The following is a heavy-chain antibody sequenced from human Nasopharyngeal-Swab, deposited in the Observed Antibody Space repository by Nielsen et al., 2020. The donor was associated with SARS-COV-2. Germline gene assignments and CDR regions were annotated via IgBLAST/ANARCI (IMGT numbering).Heavy chain of an antibody. CDR3: ARSKKQQLTLVDY. Sequence: SETLSLTCAVSGGSISSGGYSWSWIRQPPGKGLEWIGYIYHGGSTYYNPSLKSRVTISVDRSKNQFPLKLSSVTAADTAVYYCARSKKQQLTLVDYWGQGTLVTVSS. J-gene: IGHJ4*02. V-gene: IGHV4-30-2*01. CDR1: GGSISSGGYS. CDR2: IYHGGST. D-gene: IGHD6-13*01.